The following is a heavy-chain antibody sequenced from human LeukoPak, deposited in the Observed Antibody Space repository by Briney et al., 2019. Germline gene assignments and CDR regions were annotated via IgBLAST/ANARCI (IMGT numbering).Heavy chain of an antibody. D-gene: IGHD3-16*01. Sequence: ASVKVSCKSSGYTFTTYGITWVRQAPGQGLEWMGWISTDNGDTNYTQKLQGRVTMTTDTSTSTAYMELRSLRSDDTAVYYCAREGLGELTLDYWGQGTLVTVSS. V-gene: IGHV1-18*01. J-gene: IGHJ4*02. CDR3: AREGLGELTLDY. CDR1: GYTFTTYG. CDR2: ISTDNGDT.